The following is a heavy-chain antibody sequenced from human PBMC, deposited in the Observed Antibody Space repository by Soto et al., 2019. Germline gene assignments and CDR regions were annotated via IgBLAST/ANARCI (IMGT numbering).Heavy chain of an antibody. D-gene: IGHD3-9*01. J-gene: IGHJ4*02. CDR3: TRDLSATIFLFGDYYFDY. CDR1: GFTFGDYA. V-gene: IGHV3-49*03. CDR2: IRSKAYGGTT. Sequence: GGSLRLSCTASGFTFGDYAMSWFRQAPGKGLEWVGFIRSKAYGGTTEYAASVKGRFTISRDDSKSIAYLQMNSLKTEDTAVYYCTRDLSATIFLFGDYYFDYWGQGTLVTVSS.